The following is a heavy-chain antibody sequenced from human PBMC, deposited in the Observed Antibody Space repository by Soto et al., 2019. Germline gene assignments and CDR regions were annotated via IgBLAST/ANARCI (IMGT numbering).Heavy chain of an antibody. CDR2: IIPIFGTA. CDR1: GGTFSSYA. Sequence: QVQLVQSGAEVKKPGSSVKVSCKASGGTFSSYAISWVRQAPGQGLEWMGGIIPIFGTANYAQKFQGRVTITADKSTSTAYMEQSSLRSEDTAVYYCARVADIVVVTAYYYGMDVWGQGTTVTVSS. J-gene: IGHJ6*02. V-gene: IGHV1-69*06. CDR3: ARVADIVVVTAYYYGMDV. D-gene: IGHD2-21*02.